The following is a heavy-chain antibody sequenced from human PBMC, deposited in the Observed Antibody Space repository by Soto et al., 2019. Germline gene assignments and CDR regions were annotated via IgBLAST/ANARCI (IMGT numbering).Heavy chain of an antibody. Sequence: SQTLSLTCTVSGGCVSRETHYWSWIRQTPGKGLEWIGYTYYTGSTNYNPSLKGRVTMSVDTSRDQVSLRLRSVTRADTAVYYCGRDQYDFQCDSYYYAMELWGQGTQVTASS. CDR1: GGCVSRETHY. V-gene: IGHV4-61*01. CDR3: GRDQYDFQCDSYYYAMEL. J-gene: IGHJ6*02. CDR2: TYYTGST. D-gene: IGHD3-16*01.